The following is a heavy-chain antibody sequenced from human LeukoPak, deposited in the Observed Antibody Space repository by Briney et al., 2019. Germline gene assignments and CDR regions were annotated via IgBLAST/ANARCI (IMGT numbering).Heavy chain of an antibody. CDR1: GFTFSSYA. Sequence: GGSLRLSCAASGFTFSSYAMLWVRQAPGKGLEWVAVISYDGSNKYYADSVKGRFTISRDNPKNTLYLQMNSLRAEDTAVYYCARVSYDFWSGYLFDYWGQGTLVTVSS. CDR3: ARVSYDFWSGYLFDY. V-gene: IGHV3-30*01. D-gene: IGHD3-3*01. J-gene: IGHJ4*02. CDR2: ISYDGSNK.